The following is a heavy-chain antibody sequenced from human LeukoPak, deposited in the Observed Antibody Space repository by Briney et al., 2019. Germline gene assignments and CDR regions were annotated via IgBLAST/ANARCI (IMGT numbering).Heavy chain of an antibody. J-gene: IGHJ4*02. Sequence: PSETLSLTCTVSGGSISSGGYYWSWIRQPPGKGLEWIGYSYHSGSTYYNPSLKSRVTISVDRSKNHFSLKLSSVTAADTAVYYCARAAYDYVWGSYRLFDYWGQGTLVTVSS. CDR1: GGSISSGGYY. D-gene: IGHD3-16*02. V-gene: IGHV4-30-2*01. CDR3: ARAAYDYVWGSYRLFDY. CDR2: SYHSGST.